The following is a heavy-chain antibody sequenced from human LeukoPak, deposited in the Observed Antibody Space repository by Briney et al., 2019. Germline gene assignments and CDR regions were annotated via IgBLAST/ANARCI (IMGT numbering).Heavy chain of an antibody. V-gene: IGHV3-23*01. CDR3: AKATAPYCSGGSSNPPGDY. J-gene: IGHJ4*02. CDR1: GFTFSSYA. D-gene: IGHD2-15*01. Sequence: GGSLRLSCAASGFTFSSYAMSWVRQAPGKGLEWVSAISGSGGSTYYADSVKGRFTISRDNSKNTLYLQMNSLRAEDTAVYYCAKATAPYCSGGSSNPPGDYWGQGTLVTVSS. CDR2: ISGSGGST.